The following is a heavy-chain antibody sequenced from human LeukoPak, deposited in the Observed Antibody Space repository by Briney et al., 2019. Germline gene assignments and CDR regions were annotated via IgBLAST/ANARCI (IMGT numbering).Heavy chain of an antibody. D-gene: IGHD3-3*01. CDR3: AKGKDFHFYYYMDV. V-gene: IGHV3-48*01. CDR1: GFTFSTYS. Sequence: GGSLRLSCTASGFTFSTYSMNWVRQAPGKGLEWVSYITSSSSTMFYADSVKGRFTISRDNSRNTLYLQMNSLRAEDTAVYYCAKGKDFHFYYYMDVWGKGTTVTVSS. CDR2: ITSSSSTM. J-gene: IGHJ6*03.